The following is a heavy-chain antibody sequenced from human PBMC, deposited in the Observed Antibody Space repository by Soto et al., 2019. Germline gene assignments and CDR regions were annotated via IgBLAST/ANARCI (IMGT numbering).Heavy chain of an antibody. D-gene: IGHD2-2*01. CDR1: GGSISSGPYS. CDR2: FYYSGST. CDR3: ARLGGSCSGTSCYGYYGMDV. V-gene: IGHV4-39*01. J-gene: IGHJ6*02. Sequence: QLQLQESGPGLVKPSETLSLTYTVSGGSISSGPYSWGWIRQPPGKGLEWIGTFYYSGSTYYNPSLESRVTISVDTSKHQFSLKVSSVTAADTTMYYCARLGGSCSGTSCYGYYGMDVWGQGTTVTVSS.